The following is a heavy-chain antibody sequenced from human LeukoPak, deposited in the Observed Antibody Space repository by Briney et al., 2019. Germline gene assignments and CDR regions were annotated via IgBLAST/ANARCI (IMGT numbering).Heavy chain of an antibody. Sequence: SETLSLTCTVSGGSISSYYWSWIRQPPGKGLEWIGYIYYSGSTNYNPSLKSRVTISVDTSKNRFSLKLSSVTAADTAVYYCARYRYCSSTSCRMGWFDPWGQGTLVTVSS. V-gene: IGHV4-59*01. CDR1: GGSISSYY. CDR3: ARYRYCSSTSCRMGWFDP. D-gene: IGHD2-2*01. J-gene: IGHJ5*02. CDR2: IYYSGST.